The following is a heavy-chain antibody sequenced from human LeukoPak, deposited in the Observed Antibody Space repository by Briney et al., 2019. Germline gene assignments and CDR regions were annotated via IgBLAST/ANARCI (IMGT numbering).Heavy chain of an antibody. V-gene: IGHV3-30*01. CDR1: GFTFSAYP. D-gene: IGHD1-26*01. Sequence: SGRSLRLSCAVSGFTFSAYPMHWVRQAPGKGLEWVAVISYDGSNKYYADSVKGRFTISGDKSKNTMYLQMDSLRPEDTAVYYCARGPGPIAGAKNVFDIWGQGTMVTVSS. J-gene: IGHJ3*02. CDR2: ISYDGSNK. CDR3: ARGPGPIAGAKNVFDI.